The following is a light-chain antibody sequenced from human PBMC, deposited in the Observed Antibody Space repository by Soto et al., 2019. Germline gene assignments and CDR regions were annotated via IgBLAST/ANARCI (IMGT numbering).Light chain of an antibody. CDR2: AAS. CDR1: QGISNF. V-gene: IGKV1-27*01. CDR3: QKYNSAPWT. Sequence: DIQMTQSPSSLSACVGDRVTITCRASQGISNFLAWYQQKPGKVPKLLIYAASTLQSGVPSRFSGSGSGTDCTLTISSLQPEDVATYYCQKYNSAPWTFGQGTKVDIK. J-gene: IGKJ1*01.